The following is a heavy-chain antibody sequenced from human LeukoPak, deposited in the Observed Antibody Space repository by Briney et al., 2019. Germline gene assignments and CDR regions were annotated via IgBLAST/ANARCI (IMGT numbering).Heavy chain of an antibody. J-gene: IGHJ4*02. Sequence: GSSLKVSCKASGGTFSSYAISWVRQAPGQGLEWMGGIIPIFGTANYAQKFQGRVTITADESTSTAYMELSSLRSEDTAVYYCARLNYDILTGYYDLDYWGQGTLVTVSS. V-gene: IGHV1-69*01. D-gene: IGHD3-9*01. CDR2: IIPIFGTA. CDR3: ARLNYDILTGYYDLDY. CDR1: GGTFSSYA.